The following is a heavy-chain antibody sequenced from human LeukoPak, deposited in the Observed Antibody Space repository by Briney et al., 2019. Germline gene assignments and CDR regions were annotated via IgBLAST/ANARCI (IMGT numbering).Heavy chain of an antibody. V-gene: IGHV3-30*18. CDR3: AKSDYYGSGSYAKFDY. CDR2: ISYDGSNK. D-gene: IGHD3-10*01. J-gene: IGHJ4*02. CDR1: GFTFSSYE. Sequence: PGGSLRLSCAASGFTFSSYEMNWVRQAPGKGLEWVAVISYDGSNKYYADSVKGRFTISRDNSKNTLYLQMNSLRAEDTAVYYCAKSDYYGSGSYAKFDYWGQGTLVTVSS.